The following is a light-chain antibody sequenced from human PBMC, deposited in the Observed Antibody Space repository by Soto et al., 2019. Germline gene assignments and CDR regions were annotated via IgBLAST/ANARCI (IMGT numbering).Light chain of an antibody. J-gene: IGKJ1*01. Sequence: EIVLTQSPGTLSLSPGERATLSCRASQTVTSSYLAWYQQKPGQAPRLLIYGASSRATGIPDRLSGSGSGTDFTLTISRLEPEDFAVYYCQQYGSSPPTFGQGTKVGIK. CDR3: QQYGSSPPT. CDR1: QTVTSSY. CDR2: GAS. V-gene: IGKV3-20*01.